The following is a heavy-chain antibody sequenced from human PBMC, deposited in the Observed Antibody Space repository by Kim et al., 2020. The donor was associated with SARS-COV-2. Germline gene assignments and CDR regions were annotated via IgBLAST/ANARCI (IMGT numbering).Heavy chain of an antibody. J-gene: IGHJ3*02. V-gene: IGHV4-4*01. CDR3: ARAFIMTAAFDI. D-gene: IGHD3-16*01. Sequence: NSTPSLKSRVTISVDKSKNHFSLKLSSVTAADTAVYCCARAFIMTAAFDIWGQGTMVTVSS.